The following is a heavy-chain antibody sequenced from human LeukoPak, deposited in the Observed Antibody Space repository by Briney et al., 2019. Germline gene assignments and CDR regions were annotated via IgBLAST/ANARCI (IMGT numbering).Heavy chain of an antibody. CDR2: ISSSSSTI. D-gene: IGHD3-22*01. J-gene: IGHJ4*02. V-gene: IGHV3-48*01. CDR1: GFTFSTYR. Sequence: GGSLRLSCAASGFTFSTYRMNWVRQAPGKGPEWVSYISSSSSTIYYADSVKGRFTISRDNAKNSLYLQMNSLRAEDTAVYYCARGSTYYDSSGQVPFDYWGQGTLVTVSS. CDR3: ARGSTYYDSSGQVPFDY.